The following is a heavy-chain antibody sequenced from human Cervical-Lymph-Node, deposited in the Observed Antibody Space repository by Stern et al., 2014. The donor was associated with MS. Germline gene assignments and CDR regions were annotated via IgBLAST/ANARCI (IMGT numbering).Heavy chain of an antibody. D-gene: IGHD6-19*01. CDR3: ARVGTSGWYALDV. V-gene: IGHV3-74*02. CDR2: SNSDGSIT. Sequence: EVQLVESGGGLVQPGGSLRLSCAASGFTFSSYWMHWVRQAPGQGLVWVSRSNSDGSITSYAESVKGRFTISRDNAKNTLYLQMNSLRAEDTAVYYCARVGTSGWYALDVWGHGTTVTVSS. CDR1: GFTFSSYW. J-gene: IGHJ6*02.